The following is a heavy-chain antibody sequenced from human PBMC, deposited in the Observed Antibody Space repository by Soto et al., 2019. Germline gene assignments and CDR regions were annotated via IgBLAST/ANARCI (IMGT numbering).Heavy chain of an antibody. Sequence: QVQLQQWGAGLLKPSETLSLTCAVYGGSFSGYYLTWIRQPPGTGLEWIGEINHSGSTNYNPSLKSRVTISVDTSKNQFSRKLTSVTAADTAVYYCARDKITGLFDYWGQGTLVTVSS. D-gene: IGHD2-8*02. V-gene: IGHV4-34*01. CDR3: ARDKITGLFDY. CDR2: INHSGST. CDR1: GGSFSGYY. J-gene: IGHJ4*02.